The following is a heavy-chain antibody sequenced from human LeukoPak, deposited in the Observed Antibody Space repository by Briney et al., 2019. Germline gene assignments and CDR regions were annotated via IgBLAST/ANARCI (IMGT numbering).Heavy chain of an antibody. D-gene: IGHD4-17*01. V-gene: IGHV1-18*01. CDR1: GYTFINYD. J-gene: IGHJ4*02. CDR3: ARSEYGEAVDY. Sequence: WASVKVSCKASGYTFINYDIAWVRQAPGQGLERMGWISVDNGHTNYAQKFQGRVTMTTDTSTSTAYMELRSLRSDDTAMYYCARSEYGEAVDYWGQGTLVTVSS. CDR2: ISVDNGHT.